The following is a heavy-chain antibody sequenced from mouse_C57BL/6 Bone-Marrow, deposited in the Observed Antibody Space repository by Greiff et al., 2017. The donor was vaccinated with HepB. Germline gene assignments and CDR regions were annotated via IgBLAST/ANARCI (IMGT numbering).Heavy chain of an antibody. V-gene: IGHV5-16*01. CDR3: ASEELRDYAMDY. Sequence: EVKLVESEGGLVQPGSSMKLSCTASGFTFSDYYMAWVRQVPEKGLEWVANINYDGSSTYYLDSLKSRFIISRDNAKNILYLQMSSLKSEDTATYYCASEELRDYAMDYWGQGTSVTVSS. J-gene: IGHJ4*01. D-gene: IGHD2-12*01. CDR2: INYDGSST. CDR1: GFTFSDYY.